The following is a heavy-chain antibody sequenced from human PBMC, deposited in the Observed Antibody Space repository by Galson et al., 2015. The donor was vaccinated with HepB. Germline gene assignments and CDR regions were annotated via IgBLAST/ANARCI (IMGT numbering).Heavy chain of an antibody. CDR1: GFTFSDYY. CDR2: ISSSSSYT. CDR3: ARDPRGDPVGYYYGMDV. D-gene: IGHD2-21*01. J-gene: IGHJ6*02. Sequence: SLRLSCAASGFTFSDYYMSWIRQAPGKGLEWVSYISSSSSYTNYADSVKGRFTISRDNAKNSLYLQMNSLRAEDTAVYYCARDPRGDPVGYYYGMDVWGQGTTVTVSS. V-gene: IGHV3-11*06.